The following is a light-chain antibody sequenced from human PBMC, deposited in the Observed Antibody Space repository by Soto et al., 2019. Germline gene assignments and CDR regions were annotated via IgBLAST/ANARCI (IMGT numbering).Light chain of an antibody. J-gene: IGLJ3*02. CDR3: ASWDDSQDGNVV. Sequence: QSVLTQPPSASGTPGQTVTISCSGSSCNIGSNNVSWFQQRPGRAPTPLIYNNKHRPSGVPDRFSGSNSSTSASLAISVLQSEDEADYYCASWDDSQDGNVVFGGGTKLTVL. CDR2: NNK. V-gene: IGLV1-44*01. CDR1: SCNIGSNN.